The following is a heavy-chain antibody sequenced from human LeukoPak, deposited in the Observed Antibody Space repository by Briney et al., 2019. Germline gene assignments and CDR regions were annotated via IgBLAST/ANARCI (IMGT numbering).Heavy chain of an antibody. V-gene: IGHV4-34*01. CDR3: ARAYDFWSGYYGYNWFDP. D-gene: IGHD3-3*01. J-gene: IGHJ5*02. CDR2: INHSGST. CDR1: GGSFSGYY. Sequence: PSETLSLTCAVYGGSFSGYYWSWIRQPPGKGLEWIGEINHSGSTNYHPSLKSRVTISVDTSKYQFSLMLSSVTAADTAVYYCARAYDFWSGYYGYNWFDPWGQGTLATVSS.